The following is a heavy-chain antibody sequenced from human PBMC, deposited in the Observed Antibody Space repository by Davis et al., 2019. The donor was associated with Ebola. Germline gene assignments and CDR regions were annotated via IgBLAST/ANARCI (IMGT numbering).Heavy chain of an antibody. V-gene: IGHV3-21*01. D-gene: IGHD3-10*01. CDR1: GFTFSSYS. CDR2: ISSSSRYI. CDR3: AREYRAPYYGSYGMDV. J-gene: IGHJ6*02. Sequence: GGSLRLSCAASGFTFSSYSMNWVRQAPGKGLEWVSSISSSSRYIYYADSVKGRFTISRDNAKNSLYLQMNSLRAEDTAVYYCAREYRAPYYGSYGMDVWGQGTTVTVSS.